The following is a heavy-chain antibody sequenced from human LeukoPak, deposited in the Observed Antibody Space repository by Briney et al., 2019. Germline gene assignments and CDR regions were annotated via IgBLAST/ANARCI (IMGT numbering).Heavy chain of an antibody. CDR3: ARGDYGDYSAPFNWYFDL. CDR2: IYYSGST. CDR1: GGSISSYY. J-gene: IGHJ2*01. Sequence: PSETLSLTCIVSGGSISSYYWSWIRQPPGKGLEWIGYIYYSGSTNYNPSLKSRVAISVDTSKNQFSLKLSSVTAADTAVYYCARGDYGDYSAPFNWYFDLWGRGTLVTVSS. D-gene: IGHD4-17*01. V-gene: IGHV4-59*01.